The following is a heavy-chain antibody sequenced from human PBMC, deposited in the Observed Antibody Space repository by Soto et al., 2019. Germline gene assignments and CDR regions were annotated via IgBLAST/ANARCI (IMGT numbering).Heavy chain of an antibody. CDR2: TRIKANSYTT. D-gene: IGHD4-4*01. CDR3: ARGRDSNYEA. V-gene: IGHV3-72*01. CDR1: GFPSSDHY. J-gene: IGHJ5*02. Sequence: GGSLRLSCAASGFPSSDHYMDWVRQAPGKGLEWVGRTRIKANSYTTEYAASVKGRFTISRDDPKNSLYLQMNSLRTADTAVYYCARGRDSNYEAWGQGTLVTVSS.